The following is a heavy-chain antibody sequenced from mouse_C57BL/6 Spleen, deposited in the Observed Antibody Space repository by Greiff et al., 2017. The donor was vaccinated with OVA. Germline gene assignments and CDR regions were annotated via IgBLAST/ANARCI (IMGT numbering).Heavy chain of an antibody. CDR3: ARMEDYYGSSYAMDY. V-gene: IGHV8-12*01. CDR2: IYWDDDK. J-gene: IGHJ4*01. CDR1: GFSLSTSGMG. Sequence: QVTLKECGPGILQSSQTLSLTCSFSGFSLSTSGMGVSWIRQPSGKGLEWLAHIYWDDDKRYNPSLKRRLTISKDTSRNQVFLKITSVDTTDTATYYCARMEDYYGSSYAMDYWGQGTSVTVSS. D-gene: IGHD1-1*01.